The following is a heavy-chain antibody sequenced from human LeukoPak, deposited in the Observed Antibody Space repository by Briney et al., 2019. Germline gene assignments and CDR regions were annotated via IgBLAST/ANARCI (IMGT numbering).Heavy chain of an antibody. Sequence: ASLKVSCKASGCTFTGYYMHWVRQAPGQGLEWMGWINPNSGGTNYAQKFQGRVTMTRDTSISTAYMELSRLRSDDTAVYYCARVRVGLTIFGVVTPDAFDIWGQGTMVTVSS. J-gene: IGHJ3*02. CDR1: GCTFTGYY. CDR2: INPNSGGT. D-gene: IGHD3-3*01. V-gene: IGHV1-2*02. CDR3: ARVRVGLTIFGVVTPDAFDI.